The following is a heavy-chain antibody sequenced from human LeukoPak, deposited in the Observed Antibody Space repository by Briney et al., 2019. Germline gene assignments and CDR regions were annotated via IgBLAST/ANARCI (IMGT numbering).Heavy chain of an antibody. Sequence: SETLSLTCTVSGYSISSGYYWGWIRQPPGKGLEWIGSIYHSGSTYYNPSLKSRVTISVDTSKDQISLKLNSVTAADTAVYYCARTYSSSWYGYFDYWSQGTLVTVSS. CDR2: IYHSGST. CDR1: GYSISSGYY. V-gene: IGHV4-38-2*02. CDR3: ARTYSSSWYGYFDY. J-gene: IGHJ4*02. D-gene: IGHD6-13*01.